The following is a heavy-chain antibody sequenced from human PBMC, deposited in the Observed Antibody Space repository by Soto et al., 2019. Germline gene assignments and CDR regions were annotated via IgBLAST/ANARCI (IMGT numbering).Heavy chain of an antibody. CDR3: ARDIAAAGTSWFDP. J-gene: IGHJ5*02. CDR1: GGTISSYD. D-gene: IGHD6-13*01. V-gene: IGHV1-8*02. CDR2: MNPNSGNT. Sequence: GASAEVSCKASGGTISSYDINWVRQATGQGLEWMGWMNPNSGNTGYAQKFQGRVTMTRNTSISTAYMELSSLRSEDTAVYYCARDIAAAGTSWFDPWGQGTLVTVSS.